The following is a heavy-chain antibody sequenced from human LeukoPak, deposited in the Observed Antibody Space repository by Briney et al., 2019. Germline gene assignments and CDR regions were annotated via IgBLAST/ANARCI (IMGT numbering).Heavy chain of an antibody. V-gene: IGHV4-30-4*01. Sequence: SETLSLTCTVSGGSISSGDYYWSWIRQPPGKGLEWIGYIYYSGSTYYNPSLKSRVTISVDTSKNQFPLKLSSVTAADTAVYYCARDSDSRGSGSYYTPFDYWGQGTLVTVSS. CDR1: GGSISSGDYY. J-gene: IGHJ4*02. CDR2: IYYSGST. CDR3: ARDSDSRGSGSYYTPFDY. D-gene: IGHD3-10*01.